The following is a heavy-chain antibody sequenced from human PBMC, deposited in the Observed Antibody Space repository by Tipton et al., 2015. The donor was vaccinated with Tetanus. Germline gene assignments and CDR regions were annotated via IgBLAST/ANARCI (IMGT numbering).Heavy chain of an antibody. Sequence: SLRLSCAASGFTFSSNAMSWVRQAPGKGLGWVSSISGSGGSTYYADSVKGRFTISRDNSKNTLYLQMNSLRAEDTAVYYCAKEGLAAFDYWGQGTLVTVSS. V-gene: IGHV3-23*01. D-gene: IGHD6-6*01. CDR3: AKEGLAAFDY. CDR2: ISGSGGST. CDR1: GFTFSSNA. J-gene: IGHJ4*02.